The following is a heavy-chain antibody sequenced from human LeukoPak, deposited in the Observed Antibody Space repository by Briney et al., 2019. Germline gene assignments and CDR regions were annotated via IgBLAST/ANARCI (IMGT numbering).Heavy chain of an antibody. D-gene: IGHD3-9*01. J-gene: IGHJ6*04. Sequence: PGGSLRLSCAASGFTFSSYSMNWVRQAPGKGLEWVSSISSSSSYIYYADSVKGRFTISRDNAKNSLYLQMNSLRAEDTAVYYCARKLLTRTRTYYDILTGYPEHYYYGMDVWGKGTTVTVSS. V-gene: IGHV3-21*01. CDR3: ARKLLTRTRTYYDILTGYPEHYYYGMDV. CDR1: GFTFSSYS. CDR2: ISSSSSYI.